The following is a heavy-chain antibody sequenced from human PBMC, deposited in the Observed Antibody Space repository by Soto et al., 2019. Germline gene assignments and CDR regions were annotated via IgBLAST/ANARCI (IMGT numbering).Heavy chain of an antibody. CDR3: ARVGLSSLDY. CDR1: GGSISSYY. J-gene: IGHJ4*02. V-gene: IGHV4-59*01. Sequence: QVQLQESGPGLVKPSETLSLTCTVSGGSISSYYWSWIRQPPGKGLEWIGYISYSGSTNYSPSLKRRVTISVDTSKNHFSLRLSSVTTADTAVYYCARVGLSSLDYWGQGALVIVSS. CDR2: ISYSGST. D-gene: IGHD2-21*02.